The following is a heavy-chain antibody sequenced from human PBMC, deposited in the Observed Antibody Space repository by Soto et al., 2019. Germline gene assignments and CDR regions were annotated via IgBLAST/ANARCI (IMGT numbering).Heavy chain of an antibody. CDR2: IGYTGTI. CDR3: ASHVHNQGYEYYFDS. V-gene: IGHV4-39*01. CDR1: GGSISSNSYY. J-gene: IGHJ4*01. D-gene: IGHD3-3*01. Sequence: QLQLQESGPGLVKPSETLSLTCTASGGSISSNSYYWGWIRQSPGKGLEWIGSIGYTGTIYYNPSLQSRVTMSVDTSENQISLRLSSMTAADTAVYYCASHVHNQGYEYYFDSWSHGTLVTVSS.